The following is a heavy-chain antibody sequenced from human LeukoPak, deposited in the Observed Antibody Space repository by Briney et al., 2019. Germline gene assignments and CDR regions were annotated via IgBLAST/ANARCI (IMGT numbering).Heavy chain of an antibody. D-gene: IGHD6-6*01. V-gene: IGHV3-74*01. CDR3: AKVLSFGYSSSSGFDY. CDR1: GFTFSSYW. CDR2: INSDGSST. Sequence: GGSLRLSCAASGFTFSSYWMHWVRHAPGKGLVWVSRINSDGSSTSYADSVKGRFTISRDNAKNTLYLQMNSLRAEDTAVYYCAKVLSFGYSSSSGFDYWGQGTLVTVSS. J-gene: IGHJ4*02.